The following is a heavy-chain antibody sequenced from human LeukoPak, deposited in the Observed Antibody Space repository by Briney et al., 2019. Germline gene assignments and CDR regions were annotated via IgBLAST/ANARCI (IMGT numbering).Heavy chain of an antibody. D-gene: IGHD1-26*01. J-gene: IGHJ4*02. CDR2: IIPIFGTA. V-gene: IGHV1-69*06. Sequence: SVKVSCKASGGTFISYAISWVRQAPGQGLEWMGGIIPIFGTANYAQKFQGRVTITADKSTSTAYMELSSLRSEDTAVYYCARAAGGSYSFDYWGQGTLVTVSS. CDR1: GGTFISYA. CDR3: ARAAGGSYSFDY.